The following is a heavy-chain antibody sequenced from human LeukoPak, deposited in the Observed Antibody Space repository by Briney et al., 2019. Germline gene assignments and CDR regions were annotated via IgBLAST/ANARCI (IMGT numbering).Heavy chain of an antibody. CDR3: AADVPNGGVYVPVDY. D-gene: IGHD5/OR15-5a*01. CDR1: GFSFNSAW. J-gene: IGHJ4*02. CDR2: IKSKTDGGTA. V-gene: IGHV3-15*01. Sequence: PGGSLRPSCAASGFSFNSAWMSWVRQAPGKGLEWVGQIKSKTDGGTADYAAPVKGRFTISRDDSKKTLYLLMNSLKTEDTAVYYCAADVPNGGVYVPVDYWGQGTLVTVSS.